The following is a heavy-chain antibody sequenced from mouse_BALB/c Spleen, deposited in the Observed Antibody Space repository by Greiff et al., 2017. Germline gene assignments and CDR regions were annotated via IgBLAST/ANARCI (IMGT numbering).Heavy chain of an antibody. Sequence: VQLQQSGAELVKPGASVKLSCTASGFNIKDTYMHWVKQRPEQGLEWIGRIDPANGNTKYDPKFQGKATITADTSSNTAYLQLSSLTSEDTAVYYCAREPLAAPLYYFDYWGQGTTLTVSS. CDR1: GFNIKDTY. D-gene: IGHD1-2*01. V-gene: IGHV14-3*02. J-gene: IGHJ2*01. CDR3: AREPLAAPLYYFDY. CDR2: IDPANGNT.